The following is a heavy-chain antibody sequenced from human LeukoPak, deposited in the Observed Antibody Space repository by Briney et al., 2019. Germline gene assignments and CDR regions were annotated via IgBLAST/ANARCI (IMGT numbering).Heavy chain of an antibody. CDR3: ARDYSDNSDYSPYTFQH. J-gene: IGHJ1*01. Sequence: SGTLSLTCAISGVSISSSNWGSWVRQPPGKGLEWIGEIYHSGSTNYNPSLKSRVTISVDKSKNQFSLKLSSVTAADTAVYYCARDYSDNSDYSPYTFQHWGQGTLVTVSS. CDR2: IYHSGST. D-gene: IGHD3-22*01. V-gene: IGHV4-4*02. CDR1: GVSISSSNW.